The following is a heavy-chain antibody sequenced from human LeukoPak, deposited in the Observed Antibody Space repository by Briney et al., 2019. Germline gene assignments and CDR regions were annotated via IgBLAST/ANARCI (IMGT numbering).Heavy chain of an antibody. CDR1: GYTFTSYG. Sequence: ASVKVSCKASGYTFTSYGISWVRQAPGQGLEWMGWISAYNGNTNYAQKLQGRVTMTTDTSTSTAYMELSSLRSEDTAVYYCARERIDYYDSSGYYDYWGQGTLVTVSS. J-gene: IGHJ4*02. V-gene: IGHV1-18*01. CDR3: ARERIDYYDSSGYYDY. CDR2: ISAYNGNT. D-gene: IGHD3-22*01.